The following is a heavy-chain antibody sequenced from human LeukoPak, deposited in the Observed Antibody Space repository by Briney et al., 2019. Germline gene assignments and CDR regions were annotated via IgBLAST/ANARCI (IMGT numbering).Heavy chain of an antibody. Sequence: GGSLRLSCAVSGFTFSDYYMSWIRQAPGKGPEWVSYITTSGRSIYVADSLRGRFTISRDNTKNSLYLQMNGLRVEDTAIYYCARGRDGYKYWSLGTLVTVSS. CDR2: ITTSGRSI. D-gene: IGHD5-24*01. CDR1: GFTFSDYY. J-gene: IGHJ4*02. V-gene: IGHV3-11*01. CDR3: ARGRDGYKY.